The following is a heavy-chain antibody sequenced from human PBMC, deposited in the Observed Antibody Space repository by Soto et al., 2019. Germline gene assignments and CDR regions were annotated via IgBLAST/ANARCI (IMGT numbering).Heavy chain of an antibody. V-gene: IGHV3-48*01. CDR1: GFTFSSYS. Sequence: GGSLRLSCAASGFTFSSYSMNWVRQAPGKGLEWVSYISSSSSTIYYADSVKGRFTISRDNAKNSLYLQMNSLRAEDTAVYYCPSSVVVVAATPTSDYWGQGTLVTVSS. CDR3: PSSVVVVAATPTSDY. CDR2: ISSSSSTI. J-gene: IGHJ4*02. D-gene: IGHD2-15*01.